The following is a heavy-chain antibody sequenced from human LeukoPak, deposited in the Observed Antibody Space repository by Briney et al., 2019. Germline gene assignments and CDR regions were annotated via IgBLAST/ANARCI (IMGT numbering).Heavy chain of an antibody. CDR2: INPSGGST. J-gene: IGHJ3*01. CDR3: ARIRDGYNDAYDL. V-gene: IGHV1-46*01. CDR1: GYTFTSYY. Sequence: GASVKVSCKASGYTFTSYYMHWVRQAPGQGLEWMGIINPSGGSTSYAQKFQGRVTLTRDTSTSTVYMELSSLRSEDTAIYYCARIRDGYNDAYDLWGQGTVVTVPS. D-gene: IGHD5-24*01.